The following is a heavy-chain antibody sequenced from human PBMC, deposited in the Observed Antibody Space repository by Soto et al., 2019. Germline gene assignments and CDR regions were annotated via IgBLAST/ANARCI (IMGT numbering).Heavy chain of an antibody. CDR1: GGSLSFYY. CDR3: ALPLEGHIITTS. D-gene: IGHD3-22*01. CDR2: IQHSGTI. Sequence: SETLSLTCGVYGGSLSFYYWHWLRQSPGKGLEWIGEIQHSGTINYNPSLKSRVTMSVDTSKNQFSLKLSSVTAADTALYYCALPLEGHIITTSGARGTRVTVSS. V-gene: IGHV4-34*01. J-gene: IGHJ4*02.